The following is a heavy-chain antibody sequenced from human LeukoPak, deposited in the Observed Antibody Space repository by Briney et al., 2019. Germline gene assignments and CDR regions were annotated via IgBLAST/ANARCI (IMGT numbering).Heavy chain of an antibody. V-gene: IGHV4-59*01. CDR3: ARWEASRVAFDI. Sequence: SETLSLTCTVSSGSISTYYWSWIRQPPGRGLEWIGYIYYSGITDYSPSLKSRVTISIDTSKKQFSLKLSSVTAADTAVYYCARWEASRVAFDIWGQGTLVTVSS. J-gene: IGHJ3*02. CDR1: SGSISTYY. CDR2: IYYSGIT. D-gene: IGHD1-26*01.